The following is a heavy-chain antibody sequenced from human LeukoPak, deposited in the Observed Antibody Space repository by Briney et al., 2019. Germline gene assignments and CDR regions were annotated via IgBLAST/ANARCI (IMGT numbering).Heavy chain of an antibody. D-gene: IGHD2/OR15-2a*01. CDR3: ASASDFNASGS. CDR2: IYHTGST. Sequence: SETLSLTCAISGASITLPNWWTWVRQPPGKGLEWVGEIYHTGSTNYNPSLKSRVTISLDTSKNQFSLNLNSVTATDTAIYFCASASDFNASGSWGQGTLVTVSS. V-gene: IGHV4-4*02. CDR1: GASITLPNW. J-gene: IGHJ5*02.